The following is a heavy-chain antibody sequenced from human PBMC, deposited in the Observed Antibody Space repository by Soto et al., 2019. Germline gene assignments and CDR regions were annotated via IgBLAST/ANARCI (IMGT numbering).Heavy chain of an antibody. Sequence: EVQLVESGGGLVQPGGSLRLSCEASGFTLSSYSMNWARQAPGQGLEWVSYISSSSSTIYYADSVKGRFTISRDNAKNSLYLQMISLRDVDTAVYYCAKDNPRSSGWDVWGQGTTVTVSS. CDR3: AKDNPRSSGWDV. V-gene: IGHV3-48*02. CDR1: GFTLSSYS. CDR2: ISSSSSTI. J-gene: IGHJ6*02.